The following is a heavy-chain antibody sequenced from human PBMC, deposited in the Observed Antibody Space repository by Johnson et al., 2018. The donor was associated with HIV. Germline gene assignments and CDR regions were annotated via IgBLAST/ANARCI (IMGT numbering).Heavy chain of an antibody. CDR3: ARVGSSWGRDAFDI. D-gene: IGHD6-13*01. CDR2: INSDGSST. J-gene: IGHJ3*02. CDR1: GFTFSIYW. V-gene: IGHV3-74*02. Sequence: VQLVESGGGVVQPGRSLRLSCAASGFTFSIYWMSWVRQAPGKGLVWVSRINSDGSSTRYADSVKGRFTISRDNAKNTRYLQMNSLRAEDTAVYYCARVGSSWGRDAFDIWGQGTMVTVSS.